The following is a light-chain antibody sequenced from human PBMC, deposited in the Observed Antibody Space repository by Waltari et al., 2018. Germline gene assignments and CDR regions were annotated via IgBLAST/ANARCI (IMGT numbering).Light chain of an antibody. CDR1: QDISNH. V-gene: IGKV1-33*01. Sequence: DIEMTQSPSSLSATVGEKVTITCRASQDISNHLSWFQQKPGKAPKLLIYDVSKLETGVASRFSGGGSRADFTLIINDVQPEDVATYYCQQYDSLTLLTFGQGTQLE. CDR3: QQYDSLTLLT. CDR2: DVS. J-gene: IGKJ5*01.